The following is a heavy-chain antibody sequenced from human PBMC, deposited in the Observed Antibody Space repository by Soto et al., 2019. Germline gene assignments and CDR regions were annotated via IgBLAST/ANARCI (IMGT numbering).Heavy chain of an antibody. V-gene: IGHV5-51*01. CDR1: GYSFANYW. D-gene: IGHD3-22*01. CDR3: ARDRAHSSYYYYYGMDV. CDR2: VYPGDSDT. Sequence: PEESRKISCYGSGYSFANYWIAWVRQMPGKGLEWMGTVYPGDSDTRYSPSFQGQGTISADKSISTAYLQWTSLKASDTAMYYCARDRAHSSYYYYYGMDVWGQGTTVTVSS. J-gene: IGHJ6*02.